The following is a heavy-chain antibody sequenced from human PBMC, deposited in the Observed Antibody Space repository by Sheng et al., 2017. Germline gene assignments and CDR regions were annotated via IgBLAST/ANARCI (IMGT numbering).Heavy chain of an antibody. CDR3: ARLIGRRGPLIDY. D-gene: IGHD1-1*01. V-gene: IGHV4-34*01. J-gene: IGHJ4*02. CDR1: GGSFSGYY. CDR2: INHSGST. Sequence: QVQLQQWGAGLLKPSETLSLTCAVYGGSFSGYYWSWIRQPPGKGLEWIGEINHSGSTNYNPSLKSRVTIPVDTSKNQFSLKLSSVTAADTAVYYCARLIGRRGPLIDYWGQGTLVTVSS.